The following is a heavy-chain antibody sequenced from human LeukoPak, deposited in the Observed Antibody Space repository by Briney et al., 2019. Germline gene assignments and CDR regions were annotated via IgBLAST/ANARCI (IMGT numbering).Heavy chain of an antibody. CDR2: IIPIISTA. D-gene: IGHD6-6*01. V-gene: IGHV1-69*06. J-gene: IGHJ6*03. Sequence: SVKVSCKASGGTFSSYAISSVRQAPGQRLKCMGGIIPIISTANYAQKCQGRVTITADKSTSTAYMELSSLRCEDTAVYYCARVPYSSSYYYYYYYMDVWGKGTTVTVSS. CDR3: ARVPYSSSYYYYYYYMDV. CDR1: GGTFSSYA.